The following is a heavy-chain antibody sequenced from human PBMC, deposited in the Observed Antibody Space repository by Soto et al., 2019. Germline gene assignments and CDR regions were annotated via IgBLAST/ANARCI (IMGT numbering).Heavy chain of an antibody. J-gene: IGHJ4*02. CDR1: GFTFSSYA. CDR3: AKATLSYYDSSGYYAY. CDR2: ISGSGGST. V-gene: IGHV3-23*01. D-gene: IGHD3-22*01. Sequence: PGGSLRLSCAASGFTFSSYAMSWVRQAPGKGLEWVSAISGSGGSTYYADSVKGRFTISRDNSKNTLYLQMNSLRAEDTAVYYCAKATLSYYDSSGYYAYWGQGTLVTVSS.